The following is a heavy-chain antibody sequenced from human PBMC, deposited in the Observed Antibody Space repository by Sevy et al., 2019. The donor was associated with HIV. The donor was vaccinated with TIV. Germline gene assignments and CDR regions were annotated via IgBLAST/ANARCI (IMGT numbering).Heavy chain of an antibody. J-gene: IGHJ5*02. CDR3: ATVHYYDSSGYHNWFDP. D-gene: IGHD3-22*01. V-gene: IGHV1-24*01. CDR1: GYTLTELS. CDR2: FVPEDGET. Sequence: ASVKVSCKVSGYTLTELSMHWVRQAPGKRLEWMGGFVPEDGETIYAQKFQGRVTMTEDTSTDTAYMELSSLRSEDTAVYYCATVHYYDSSGYHNWFDPWGQGTLVTVSS.